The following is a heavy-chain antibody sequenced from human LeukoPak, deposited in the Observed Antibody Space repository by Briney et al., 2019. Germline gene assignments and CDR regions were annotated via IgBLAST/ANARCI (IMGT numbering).Heavy chain of an antibody. CDR2: IYYSGST. CDR1: GGSISSGGYY. J-gene: IGHJ4*02. CDR3: ARIYYGSGSYSGAEMDY. Sequence: SETLSLTCTVSGGSISSGGYYWSWIRQHPGKGLEWIGYIYYSGSTYYNPSLKSRVTISVDTSKNQFSLKLSSVTAADTAVYYCARIYYGSGSYSGAEMDYWGQGALVTVSS. V-gene: IGHV4-31*03. D-gene: IGHD3-10*01.